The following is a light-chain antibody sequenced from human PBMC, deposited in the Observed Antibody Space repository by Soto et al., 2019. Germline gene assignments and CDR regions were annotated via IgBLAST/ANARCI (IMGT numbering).Light chain of an antibody. CDR3: QQYGNSPIT. V-gene: IGKV3-20*01. CDR1: QSVSGSH. J-gene: IGKJ5*01. CDR2: GTS. Sequence: EIVMTQSPATLSVSPGERATLSCRASQSVSGSHLAWYQQKPGQAPRLLIYGTSSRATGIPDRFSGSGSGTDFTLTISRLEPEDFAVYYCQQYGNSPITFGQGTRLEIK.